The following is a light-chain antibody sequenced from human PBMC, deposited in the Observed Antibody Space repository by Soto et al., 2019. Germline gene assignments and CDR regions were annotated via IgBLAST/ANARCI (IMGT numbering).Light chain of an antibody. CDR1: QSITTY. Sequence: DILMSQSQPSLSASVGDRVTVTCRASQSITTYLNWYQQKPGRAPKLLIYGASSLQSGVPSRFSGSGSGTDFTLTITSLQPEDFATYICQQSYGTPWTFGQGTKVDIK. V-gene: IGKV1-39*01. J-gene: IGKJ1*01. CDR2: GAS. CDR3: QQSYGTPWT.